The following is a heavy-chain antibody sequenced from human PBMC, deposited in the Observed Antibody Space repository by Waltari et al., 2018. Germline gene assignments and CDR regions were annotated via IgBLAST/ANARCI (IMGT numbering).Heavy chain of an antibody. V-gene: IGHV3-74*01. CDR2: INSEGRST. J-gene: IGHJ4*02. CDR3: ARGGYIVVVTPHDY. CDR1: GFTFSSYW. Sequence: EVQLVESGGGLVQPGGSLRLSCAAYGFTFSSYWMNWDRQAPGKGRVWVSGINSEGRSTSYADSVSGRFTISRDNAMNTLYLQMNSLRAEDTAVYYCARGGYIVVVTPHDYWGQGTLVTVSS. D-gene: IGHD2-21*02.